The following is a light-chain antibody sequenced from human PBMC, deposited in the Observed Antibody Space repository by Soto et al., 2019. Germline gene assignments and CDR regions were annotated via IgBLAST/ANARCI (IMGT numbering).Light chain of an antibody. CDR3: QHYNVYPWT. Sequence: EIVMTQSPATLSVSPGERATLSCRASQSVNIYLAWYQQKPGQAPRLLIFGASSRATGIPARFSGSGSGTEFNLTISSLQSDDFATYYCQHYNVYPWTFGQGTKVDIK. J-gene: IGKJ1*01. CDR1: QSVNIY. CDR2: GAS. V-gene: IGKV3D-15*01.